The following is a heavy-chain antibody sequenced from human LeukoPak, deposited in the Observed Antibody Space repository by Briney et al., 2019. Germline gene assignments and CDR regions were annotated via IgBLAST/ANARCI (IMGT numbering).Heavy chain of an antibody. Sequence: PGGSLRLSCAASGFTFSSCAMSWVRQAPGKGLEWVSAISGSGGSTYYADSVKGRFTISRDNSKNTLYLQMNSLRAEDTAVYYCARVGSWPPEYYYYYGMDVWGQGTTVTVSS. CDR1: GFTFSSCA. V-gene: IGHV3-23*01. J-gene: IGHJ6*02. CDR2: ISGSGGST. CDR3: ARVGSWPPEYYYYYGMDV. D-gene: IGHD6-13*01.